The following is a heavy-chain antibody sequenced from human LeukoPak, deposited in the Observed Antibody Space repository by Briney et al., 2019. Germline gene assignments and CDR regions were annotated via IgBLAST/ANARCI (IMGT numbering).Heavy chain of an antibody. V-gene: IGHV4-39*01. J-gene: IGHJ4*02. D-gene: IGHD6-6*01. Sequence: SETLSLTCSVSGGSIIRSSYYWGWIRQPPGKGLEWIGTVYYSGSTDYNPSLKSRVTISVDTSKNQFSLKLSSVTAADTANYYCATHVDATRVYYFESWGQGTLVTVSS. CDR3: ATHVDATRVYYFES. CDR2: VYYSGST. CDR1: GGSIIRSSYY.